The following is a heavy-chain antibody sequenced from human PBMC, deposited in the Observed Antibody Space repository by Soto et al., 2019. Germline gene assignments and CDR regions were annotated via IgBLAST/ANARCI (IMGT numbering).Heavy chain of an antibody. Sequence: GGSLRLSCAFSGFTVSSNYMSWVRQAPGKGLEWVSVIYSDGRTYYADSVKGRFTISRDNSKNTLYLLMNSLRAEDTAVYYCARCISTTENAFDIWGQGTMVTVSS. CDR1: GFTVSSNY. V-gene: IGHV3-66*01. D-gene: IGHD4-17*01. CDR3: ARCISTTENAFDI. J-gene: IGHJ3*02. CDR2: IYSDGRT.